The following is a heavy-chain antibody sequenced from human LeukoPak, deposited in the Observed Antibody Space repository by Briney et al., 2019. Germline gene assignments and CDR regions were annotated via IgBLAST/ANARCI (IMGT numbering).Heavy chain of an antibody. Sequence: ASVKVSCKASGYTFTGYYMHWVRQAPGQGLEWMGWINPNSGGTNYAQKFQGWVTMTRDTSISTAYMELSRLRSDDTAVYYCARGQGSWYGVNWFDPWGQGTLVTVSS. CDR2: INPNSGGT. D-gene: IGHD6-13*01. J-gene: IGHJ5*02. CDR1: GYTFTGYY. V-gene: IGHV1-2*04. CDR3: ARGQGSWYGVNWFDP.